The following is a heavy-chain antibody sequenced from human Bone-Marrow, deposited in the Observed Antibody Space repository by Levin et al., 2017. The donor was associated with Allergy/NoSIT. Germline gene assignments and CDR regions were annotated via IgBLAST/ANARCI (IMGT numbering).Heavy chain of an antibody. Sequence: GESLKISCKASGYTFTSYAMHWVRQAPGQRLEWMGWINAGNGNTKYSQKFQGRVTITRDTSASTAYMELSSLRSEDTAVYYCARSSMVRGKNYYYYYGMDGWGQGTTVTVSS. V-gene: IGHV1-3*01. J-gene: IGHJ6*02. CDR1: GYTFTSYA. D-gene: IGHD3-10*01. CDR2: INAGNGNT. CDR3: ARSSMVRGKNYYYYYGMDG.